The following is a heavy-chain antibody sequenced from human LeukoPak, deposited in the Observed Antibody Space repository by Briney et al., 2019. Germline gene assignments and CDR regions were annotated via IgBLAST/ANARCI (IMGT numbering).Heavy chain of an antibody. D-gene: IGHD1-26*01. CDR1: GYSFTRHH. CDR2: LKLYDGSI. J-gene: IGHJ6*02. V-gene: IGHV1-46*01. CDR3: ARDSRSFSYNMDV. Sequence: ASVKLCCKSFGYSFTRHHIHWVRQAPGQGLEWMGVLKLYDGSIRNAQKFQGRVTMTSDTSTSTVYMKLSSLRSEDTAMYFCARDSRSFSYNMDVWGQGTTVTVSS.